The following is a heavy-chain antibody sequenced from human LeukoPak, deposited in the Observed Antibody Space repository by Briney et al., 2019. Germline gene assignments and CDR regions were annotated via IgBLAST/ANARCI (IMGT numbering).Heavy chain of an antibody. D-gene: IGHD3-22*01. CDR3: AREVDRSFDY. J-gene: IGHJ4*02. Sequence: GGSLTLSCAASGFSFSNYGMSWFRQAPGKGLVWVSRINSDGSSTTYADSVKGRFTISRDNAKNTLYLQMNSLRAEDTAVYYCAREVDRSFDYWGQGTLVTVSS. CDR1: GFSFSNYG. V-gene: IGHV3-74*01. CDR2: INSDGSST.